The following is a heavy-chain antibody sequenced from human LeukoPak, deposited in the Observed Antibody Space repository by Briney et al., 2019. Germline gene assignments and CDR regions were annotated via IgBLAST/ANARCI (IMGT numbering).Heavy chain of an antibody. J-gene: IGHJ4*02. V-gene: IGHV4-59*12. CDR3: ARSLPGAIGAADF. CDR1: GVSIISYY. D-gene: IGHD6-13*01. CDR2: IHSSGST. Sequence: SETLSLTCTVSGVSIISYYWSWIRQPPGKGLEWIAFIHSSGSTGYNPSLKSRFTLSLDTSKNHFSLKVTSMTAADTGVYYCARSLPGAIGAADFWGQGTLVTVSS.